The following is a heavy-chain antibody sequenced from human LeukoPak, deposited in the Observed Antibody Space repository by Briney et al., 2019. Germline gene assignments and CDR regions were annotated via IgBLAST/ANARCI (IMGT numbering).Heavy chain of an antibody. CDR1: GFTFSSYA. D-gene: IGHD3-22*01. V-gene: IGHV3-23*01. J-gene: IGHJ4*02. Sequence: QSGGSLRLSCAASGFTFSSYAMSWVRQAPGKGLEWVSAISGSGGSTYYADSVKGRFTISRDNSKNTLYLQMNSLRAEDTAVYYCANTPHYYDSSGITRIFDYWGQGTLVTVSS. CDR2: ISGSGGST. CDR3: ANTPHYYDSSGITRIFDY.